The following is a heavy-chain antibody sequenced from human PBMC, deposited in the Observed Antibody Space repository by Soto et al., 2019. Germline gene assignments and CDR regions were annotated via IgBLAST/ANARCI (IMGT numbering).Heavy chain of an antibody. D-gene: IGHD3-22*01. CDR2: ISGSGGST. CDR3: AKVYYYDSSGYYYGGNFDY. CDR1: GFTFSSYA. J-gene: IGHJ4*02. V-gene: IGHV3-23*01. Sequence: GGSLRLSCAASGFTFSSYAMSWVRQAPGKGLEWVSAISGSGGSTYYADSVKGRFTISRDNSKNTLYLQMNSLRAEDTAVYYCAKVYYYDSSGYYYGGNFDYWGQGTLVTVSS.